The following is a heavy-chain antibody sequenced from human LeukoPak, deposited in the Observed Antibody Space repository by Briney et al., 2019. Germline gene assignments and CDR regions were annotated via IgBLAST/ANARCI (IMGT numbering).Heavy chain of an antibody. Sequence: SQTLSLTCAVSGGSISSGGYSWSWIRQPPGKGLEWIGYIYHSGSTYYNPPLKSRVTISVDRSKNQFSLKLSSVTAADTAVYYCAREDSSSSLDYWGQGTLVTVSS. D-gene: IGHD6-6*01. J-gene: IGHJ4*02. CDR1: GGSISSGGYS. V-gene: IGHV4-30-2*01. CDR2: IYHSGST. CDR3: AREDSSSSLDY.